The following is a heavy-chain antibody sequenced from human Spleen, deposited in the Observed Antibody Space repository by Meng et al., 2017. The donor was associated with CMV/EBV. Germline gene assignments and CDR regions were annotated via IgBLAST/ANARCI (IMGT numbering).Heavy chain of an antibody. J-gene: IGHJ5*02. V-gene: IGHV1-8*03. CDR3: ARGISMIVGDGLYHWFDP. D-gene: IGHD3-22*01. CDR2: MNPNSGNT. Sequence: ASVKVSCKASGYTFTSYEINWVRQAPGQGLEWMGWMNPNSGNTGYAQKFKGRVTITRNTSINTAYMELSSLRSEDTAVYYCARGISMIVGDGLYHWFDPWGQGTLVTVSS. CDR1: GYTFTSYE.